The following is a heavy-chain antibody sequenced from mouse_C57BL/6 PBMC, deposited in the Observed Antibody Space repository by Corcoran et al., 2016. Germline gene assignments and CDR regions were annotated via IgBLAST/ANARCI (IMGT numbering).Heavy chain of an antibody. CDR2: INTYSGVP. V-gene: IGHV9-3*01. Sequence: QIQLVQSGPELKKPGETVKISCTASGYTFTTYGMSWVKQAPGKGLKWMGWINTYSGVPTYADDFKGRFAFSLETSASTAYLQINNLKNEDTATYFCARPRSNYDGSSYWYFDVWGTGTTVT. CDR3: ARPRSNYDGSSYWYFDV. D-gene: IGHD1-1*01. J-gene: IGHJ1*03. CDR1: GYTFTTYG.